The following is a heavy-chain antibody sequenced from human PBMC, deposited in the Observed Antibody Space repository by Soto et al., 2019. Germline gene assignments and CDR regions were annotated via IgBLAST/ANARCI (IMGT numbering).Heavy chain of an antibody. V-gene: IGHV4-4*07. Sequence: QVQLQESGPGLVKPSETLSLTCTVSGASISGYYWSWIRKSAGKGLEWIGRIYATGTTDYNPSLKSRVMMSVDTSKKQFSLKLMSVNDEETAVYYCVRDGTKTLWEWFDPWGQGISVTVSS. CDR3: VRDGTKTLWEWFDP. J-gene: IGHJ5*02. CDR1: GASISGYY. D-gene: IGHD1-1*01. CDR2: IYATGTT.